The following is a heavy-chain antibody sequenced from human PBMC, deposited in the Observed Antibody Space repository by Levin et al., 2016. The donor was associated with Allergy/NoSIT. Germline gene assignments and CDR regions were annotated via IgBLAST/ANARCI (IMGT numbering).Heavy chain of an antibody. Sequence: GESLKISCSLAGMTFRDYAVTWVRQAPGKGLEWVGFIRSEFYGGTTEFAASVRGRFSISRDDSEGVAHLHLNDLKTEDTAVYYCTREAPDPTCSGGACYSPEGRGYFYGMDVWGQGTTVTVSS. CDR1: GMTFRDYA. J-gene: IGHJ6*02. V-gene: IGHV3-49*04. CDR2: IRSEFYGGTT. D-gene: IGHD2-15*01. CDR3: TREAPDPTCSGGACYSPEGRGYFYGMDV.